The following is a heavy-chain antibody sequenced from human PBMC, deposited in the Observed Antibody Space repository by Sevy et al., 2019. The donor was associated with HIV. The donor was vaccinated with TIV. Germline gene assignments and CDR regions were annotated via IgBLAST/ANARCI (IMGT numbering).Heavy chain of an antibody. CDR3: ARHMTTTGTRGFDY. CDR1: GDSINNNRW. CDR2: IFRTGKA. V-gene: IGHV4-4*02. J-gene: IGHJ4*02. D-gene: IGHD1-1*01. Sequence: HSETLSLTCSLSGDSINNNRWWSWVRQPPGQGLEWIGEIFRTGKANYNASLESRVTISVDPSNNQIYLSLTSVTAADTAFYYCARHMTTTGTRGFDYWGQGALVTVSS.